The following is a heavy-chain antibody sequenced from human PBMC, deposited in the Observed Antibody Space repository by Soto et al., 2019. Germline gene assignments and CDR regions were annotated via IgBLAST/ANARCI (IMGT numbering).Heavy chain of an antibody. V-gene: IGHV3-33*01. D-gene: IGHD2-2*01. Sequence: QVQLVESGGGVVQPGRSLRLSCAASGFTFSSYGMHWVRQAPGKGLEWVAVIWYDGSNKYYADSVKGRFTISRDNSKNTLYLQMNSLRAEDTAVYYCARDPGRYCSSTSCTDAFDIWGQGTMVTVSS. CDR1: GFTFSSYG. CDR3: ARDPGRYCSSTSCTDAFDI. J-gene: IGHJ3*02. CDR2: IWYDGSNK.